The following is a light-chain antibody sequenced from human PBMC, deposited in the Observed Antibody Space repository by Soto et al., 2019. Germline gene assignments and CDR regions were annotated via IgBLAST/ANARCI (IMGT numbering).Light chain of an antibody. V-gene: IGLV1-40*01. CDR1: SSNIGAGYA. CDR2: NDN. CDR3: QSYDKSAVV. Sequence: QSVLTQPPSVSGAPGQRVTISCTGSSSNIGAGYAVSWYQQFPGEAPKLLIYNDNHRPSGVPDRLSGSRSGTSASLAITGLQAEDGADYYCQSYDKSAVVFGGGTKLTVL. J-gene: IGLJ2*01.